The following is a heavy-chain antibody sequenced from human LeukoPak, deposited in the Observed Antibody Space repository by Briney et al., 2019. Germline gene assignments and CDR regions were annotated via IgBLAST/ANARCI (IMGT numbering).Heavy chain of an antibody. J-gene: IGHJ4*02. V-gene: IGHV1-18*01. CDR1: GYTFTSYG. CDR2: ISAYNGNT. D-gene: IGHD4-17*01. Sequence: ASVTVSCKASGYTFTSYGISWVRQAPGQGLEWMGWISAYNGNTNYAQKLQGRVTMTTDTSTSTAYMELRSLRSDDTAVYYCAREVDYGDRFDYWGQGTLVTVSS. CDR3: AREVDYGDRFDY.